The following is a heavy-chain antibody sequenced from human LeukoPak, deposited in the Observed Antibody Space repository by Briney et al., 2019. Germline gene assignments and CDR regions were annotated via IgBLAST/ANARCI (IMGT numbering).Heavy chain of an antibody. J-gene: IGHJ4*02. CDR1: GYTFTSYG. D-gene: IGHD6-13*01. CDR2: VSAYNGNT. Sequence: ASVKVSCKASGYTFTSYGTSWVRQAPGQGLEWMGWVSAYNGNTNYAQKLQGRVTMTTDTSTSTAYMEVRSLRSDDTAVYYCALGGGSSWYRYFDYWGQGTLATVSS. V-gene: IGHV1-18*01. CDR3: ALGGGSSWYRYFDY.